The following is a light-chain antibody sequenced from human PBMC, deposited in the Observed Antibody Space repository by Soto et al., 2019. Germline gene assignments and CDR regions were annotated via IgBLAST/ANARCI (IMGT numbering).Light chain of an antibody. CDR2: DVS. CDR3: CSYAGSPRYV. J-gene: IGLJ1*01. V-gene: IGLV2-11*01. Sequence: QSVLTQPRSVSGSPGQSVTISCTGTSSDVGGYNYVSWYQQHPGKAPKVMIYDVSERPSGGPDRFSGSKSGNTASLTISGLQAEDEADYYCCSYAGSPRYVLGAGTKVTVL. CDR1: SSDVGGYNY.